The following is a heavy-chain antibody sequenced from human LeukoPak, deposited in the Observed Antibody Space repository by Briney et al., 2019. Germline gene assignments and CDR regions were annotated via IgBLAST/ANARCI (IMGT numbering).Heavy chain of an antibody. J-gene: IGHJ4*02. CDR3: ARESPTYSYGQTPQFDY. V-gene: IGHV1-46*01. D-gene: IGHD5-18*01. Sequence: VSVKVSCKASGYTFTSYYMHWVRQAPGQGLEWMGIINPSGGSTSYAQKFQGRVTMTRDTSTSTVYMELSSLRSEDTAVYYCARESPTYSYGQTPQFDYWGQGTLVTVSS. CDR1: GYTFTSYY. CDR2: INPSGGST.